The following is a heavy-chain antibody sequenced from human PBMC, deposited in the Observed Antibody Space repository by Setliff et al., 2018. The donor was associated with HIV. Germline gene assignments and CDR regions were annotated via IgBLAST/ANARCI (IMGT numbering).Heavy chain of an antibody. V-gene: IGHV3-23*01. D-gene: IGHD2-15*01. CDR3: AKTLPTLYPPHDYYFAMDV. CDR1: GFAFSFYA. Sequence: PGGSLRLSCAASGFAFSFYAMSWVRQAPGKGLEWVSVISGSGDSTFYADSLKGRFTISRDNSKNTLYLQMNSLRAEDTAVYYCAKTLPTLYPPHDYYFAMDVWGQGTTVTVSS. CDR2: ISGSGDST. J-gene: IGHJ6*02.